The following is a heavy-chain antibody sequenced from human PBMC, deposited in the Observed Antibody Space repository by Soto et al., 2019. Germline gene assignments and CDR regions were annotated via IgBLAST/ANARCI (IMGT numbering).Heavy chain of an antibody. D-gene: IGHD3-9*01. V-gene: IGHV5-10-1*01. CDR1: GYSFTSYW. J-gene: IGHJ6*02. CDR2: IDPSDSYT. Sequence: GESLKISCKGSGYSFTSYWISWVRQMPGKGLEWMGRIDPSDSYTNYSPSFQGHVTISADKSISTAYLQWSSLKASDTAMYYCASLTGLYYDTLTGYVYGMDVWGQGTTVTVSS. CDR3: ASLTGLYYDTLTGYVYGMDV.